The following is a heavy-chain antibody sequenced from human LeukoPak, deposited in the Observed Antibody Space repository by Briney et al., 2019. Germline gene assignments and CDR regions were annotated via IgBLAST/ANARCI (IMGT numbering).Heavy chain of an antibody. Sequence: ASVKVSCKASGYTLTAYYMHWVRQAPGQGREWMGWINPNTGGTNYAQKFQGRVTMTWDTSISTAYMELRGLRSDDTAVYYCARGDGPRDAFDIWGQGTMVTVSS. V-gene: IGHV1-2*02. J-gene: IGHJ3*02. CDR3: ARGDGPRDAFDI. CDR2: INPNTGGT. CDR1: GYTLTAYY.